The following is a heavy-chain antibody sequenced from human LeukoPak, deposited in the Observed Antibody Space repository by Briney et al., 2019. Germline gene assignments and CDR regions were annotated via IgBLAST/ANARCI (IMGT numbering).Heavy chain of an antibody. J-gene: IGHJ3*02. Sequence: PSETLSLSCTVSSGSISGYYLSWIRQPPGKGLEWIGYIYYSGSTYYNPSLKSRVTISVDTSKNQFSLKLSSVTAADTAVYYCARDRYYDFWSGYDAFDIWAKGQWSPSLQ. CDR2: IYYSGST. CDR1: SGSISGYY. D-gene: IGHD3-3*01. V-gene: IGHV4-59*12. CDR3: ARDRYYDFWSGYDAFDI.